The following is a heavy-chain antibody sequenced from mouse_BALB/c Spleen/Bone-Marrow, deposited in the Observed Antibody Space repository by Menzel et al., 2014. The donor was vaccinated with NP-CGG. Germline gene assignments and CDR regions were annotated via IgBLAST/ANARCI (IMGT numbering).Heavy chain of an antibody. CDR3: AGKAYSDYDYALDF. J-gene: IGHJ4*01. CDR1: GYTFTDYK. Sequence: EVHLVESGPELVKPGASVKISCKASGYTFTDYKMHWVKLRHGKSLEWIGYIYPYNGVTGYNQKFKSKATLTVDYSSSTAYMELRSLTSEDSAVYYCAGKAYSDYDYALDFWGQGTSVTVSS. V-gene: IGHV1S29*02. D-gene: IGHD2-4*01. CDR2: IYPYNGVT.